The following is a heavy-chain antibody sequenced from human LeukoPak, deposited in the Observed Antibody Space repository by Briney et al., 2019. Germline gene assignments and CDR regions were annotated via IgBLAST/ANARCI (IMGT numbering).Heavy chain of an antibody. V-gene: IGHV3-53*01. CDR3: ARRAGAYSHPYDY. J-gene: IGHJ4*02. Sequence: GGSLRLSCAASGFTFSSYWMSWVRQAPGKGLEWVSFIYSDNTHYSDSVKGRFTISRDNSKNTLYLQMNSLRAEDTAVYNCARRAGAYSHPYDYWGQGTLVTVSS. CDR1: GFTFSSYW. D-gene: IGHD4/OR15-4a*01. CDR2: IYSDNT.